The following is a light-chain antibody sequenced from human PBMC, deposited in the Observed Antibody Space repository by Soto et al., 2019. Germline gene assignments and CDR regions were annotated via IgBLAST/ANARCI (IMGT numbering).Light chain of an antibody. J-gene: IGKJ1*01. CDR2: AAS. V-gene: IGKV1-27*01. CDR1: QGITNY. CDR3: QKYNSAPWT. Sequence: DIQMTQSPSSLSASVGDRVTITCRASQGITNYLAWYQQKPGKVPKLLIYAASTLQSGVPSRVIGSGSGTDFTLTINSLQPEDVASYYCQKYNSAPWTFGQGTKVEI.